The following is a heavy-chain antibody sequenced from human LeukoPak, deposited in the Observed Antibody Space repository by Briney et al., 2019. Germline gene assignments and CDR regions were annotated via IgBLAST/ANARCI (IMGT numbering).Heavy chain of an antibody. CDR2: IYPGDSDT. V-gene: IGHV5-51*01. CDR1: GYSFTSYW. CDR3: ARHEGSKRSIGNWFDP. D-gene: IGHD3-22*01. Sequence: GESLKISCKGYGYSFTSYWIGWVRQMPGKGLEWMGIIYPGDSDTRYSPSFQGQVTISADKSISTAYLQWSSLKASDTAMYYCARHEGSKRSIGNWFDPWGQGTLVTVSS. J-gene: IGHJ5*02.